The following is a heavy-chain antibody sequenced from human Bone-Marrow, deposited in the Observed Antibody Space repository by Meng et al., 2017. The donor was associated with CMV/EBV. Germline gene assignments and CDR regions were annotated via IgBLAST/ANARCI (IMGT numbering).Heavy chain of an antibody. V-gene: IGHV3-30-3*01. CDR2: ISYDGSNK. CDR3: AKVFLRWVSDAFAI. Sequence: GESLKISCAASGFTFSSYAMHWVRQAPGKGLEWVAVISYDGSNKYYADSVKGRFTISRDNSKNTLYLQMNSLRAEDTAVYYCAKVFLRWVSDAFAIRGQGTRVTGS. CDR1: GFTFSSYA. J-gene: IGHJ3*02. D-gene: IGHD3-10*02.